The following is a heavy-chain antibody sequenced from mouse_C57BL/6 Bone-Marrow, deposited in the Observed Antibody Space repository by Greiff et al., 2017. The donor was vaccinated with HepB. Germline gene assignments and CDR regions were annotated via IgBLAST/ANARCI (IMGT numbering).Heavy chain of an antibody. CDR1: GYTFTDYE. V-gene: IGHV1-15*01. J-gene: IGHJ4*01. CDR3: TSGAMDY. CDR2: IDPETGGT. Sequence: VQLQQSGAELVRPGASVTLSCKASGYTFTDYEMHWVKLTPVHGLEWIGAIDPETGGTAYNQKFKGKAILTADKSSSTAYMELRSLTSEDSAVYYCTSGAMDYWGQGTSVTVSS.